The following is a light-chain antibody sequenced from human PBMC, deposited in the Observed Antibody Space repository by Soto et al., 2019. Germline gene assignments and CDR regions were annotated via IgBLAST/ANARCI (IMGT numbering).Light chain of an antibody. CDR2: GAS. CDR3: QQYNNGPT. V-gene: IGKV3-15*01. Sequence: EIVMTQSPATLSVSPGERATLSCRASQSVNSNLAWYQQKPGQAPRLLLYGASTRATGVPARFSGSGTGTEFTLTVSSLQSEDFAVYFCQQYNNGPTFGQGTKVEIK. J-gene: IGKJ1*01. CDR1: QSVNSN.